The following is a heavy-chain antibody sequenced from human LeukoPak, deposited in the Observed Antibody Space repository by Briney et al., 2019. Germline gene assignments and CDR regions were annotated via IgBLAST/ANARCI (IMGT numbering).Heavy chain of an antibody. D-gene: IGHD5-12*01. CDR2: ISWDGGST. Sequence: HPGGSLRLSCAASGFTFDDYAMHWVRQAPGKGLEWVSLISWDGGSTYYADSVKGRFTISRDNPKNTLYLQMNSLRAEDTAVYYCAKTMKIPRGYSGYDGVDYWGQGTLVTVSS. CDR3: AKTMKIPRGYSGYDGVDY. CDR1: GFTFDDYA. V-gene: IGHV3-43D*04. J-gene: IGHJ4*02.